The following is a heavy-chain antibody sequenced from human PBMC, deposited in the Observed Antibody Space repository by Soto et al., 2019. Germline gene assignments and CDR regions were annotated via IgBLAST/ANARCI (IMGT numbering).Heavy chain of an antibody. Sequence: QVLLQESGPGLVKPSGTLTLTCAVSGGSISSSNWWSWVRQPPGRGLEWIGEIYHSGSTNYNPSLKSRVTISVDKSKNQFSLKLSSVTAADTAVYYCAREGGGDYPYDAFDIWGQGTMVTVSS. D-gene: IGHD4-17*01. CDR2: IYHSGST. CDR1: GGSISSSNW. CDR3: AREGGGDYPYDAFDI. V-gene: IGHV4-4*02. J-gene: IGHJ3*02.